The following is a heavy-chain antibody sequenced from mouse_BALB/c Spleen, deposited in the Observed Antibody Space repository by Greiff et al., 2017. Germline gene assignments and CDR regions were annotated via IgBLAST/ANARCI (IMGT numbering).Heavy chain of an antibody. CDR2: IDPFNGGT. D-gene: IGHD2-1*01. CDR3: ARKGDGNYVAMDY. V-gene: IGHV1S135*01. CDR1: GYSFTSYY. Sequence: EVQLQQSGPELMKPGASVKISCKASGYSFTSYYMHWVKQSHGKSLEWIGYIDPFNGGTSYNQKFKGKATLTVDKSSSTAYMHLSSLTSEDSAVYYCARKGDGNYVAMDYWGQGTLSHRLL. J-gene: IGHJ4*01.